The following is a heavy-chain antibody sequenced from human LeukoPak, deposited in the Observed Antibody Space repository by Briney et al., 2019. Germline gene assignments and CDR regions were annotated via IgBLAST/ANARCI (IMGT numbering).Heavy chain of an antibody. V-gene: IGHV4-59*01. CDR3: ARSRLVPAALDY. Sequence: SETLSLTCTVSGGSISSYYWSWIRQPPGKGLERIGYIYYSGSTNYNPSLKSRVTISVDTSKNQFSLKLSSVTAADTAVYYCARSRLVPAALDYWGQGTLVTVSS. J-gene: IGHJ4*02. D-gene: IGHD2-2*01. CDR1: GGSISSYY. CDR2: IYYSGST.